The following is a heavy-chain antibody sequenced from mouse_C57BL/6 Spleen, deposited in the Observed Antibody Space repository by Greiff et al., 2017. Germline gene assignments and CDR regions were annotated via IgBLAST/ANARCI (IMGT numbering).Heavy chain of an antibody. CDR2: IYPGDGDT. CDR1: GYAFSSSW. Sequence: QVQLQQSGPELVKPGASVKISCKASGYAFSSSWMNWVKQRPGKGLEWIGRIYPGDGDTNYNGKFKGKATLTADKSSSTAYMQLSSLTSEDSAVYFCARSGYGSSSLDYWGQGTTLTVSS. V-gene: IGHV1-82*01. D-gene: IGHD1-1*01. J-gene: IGHJ2*01. CDR3: ARSGYGSSSLDY.